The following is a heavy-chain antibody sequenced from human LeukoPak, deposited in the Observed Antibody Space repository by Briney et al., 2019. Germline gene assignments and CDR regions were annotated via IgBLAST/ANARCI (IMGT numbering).Heavy chain of an antibody. CDR3: AKSRREGGNPHYSTAY. J-gene: IGHJ4*02. D-gene: IGHD4-11*01. CDR2: LSGSGGST. CDR1: GFTFSSYA. V-gene: IGHV3-23*01. Sequence: GGSLRLSCAASGFTFSSYAMDWVRQAPGKGLEWVSALSGSGGSTYYADSVKGRFTISRDNSKNTLYLQMNSLRAEDTAVYYCAKSRREGGNPHYSTAYWGQGTLVTVSS.